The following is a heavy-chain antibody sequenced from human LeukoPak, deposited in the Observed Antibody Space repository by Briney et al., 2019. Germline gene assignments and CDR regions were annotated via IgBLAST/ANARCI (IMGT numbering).Heavy chain of an antibody. CDR2: ISGSGGST. D-gene: IGHD3-9*01. CDR3: TRDYDILTGYSRAHAFDI. Sequence: GGSLRLSCAASGFTFSSYAMSWVRQAPGKGLEWVSAISGSGGSTYYADSVKGRFTISRDDSKSIAYLQMNSLKTEDTAVYYCTRDYDILTGYSRAHAFDIWGQGTMVTVSS. V-gene: IGHV3-23*01. CDR1: GFTFSSYA. J-gene: IGHJ3*02.